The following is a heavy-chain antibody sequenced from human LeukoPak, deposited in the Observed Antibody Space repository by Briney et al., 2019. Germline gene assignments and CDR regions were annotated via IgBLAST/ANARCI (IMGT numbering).Heavy chain of an antibody. Sequence: GASVKVSCKASGYTFTSYDINWVRQATGQGLEWMGWMNPNSGNTGYAQKFQGRVTMTRNTSISTAYMELSILRSEDTAVYYCARGRINLLTYYYGSGSYWDYWGQGTLVTVSS. CDR3: ARGRINLLTYYYGSGSYWDY. CDR2: MNPNSGNT. V-gene: IGHV1-8*01. J-gene: IGHJ4*02. D-gene: IGHD3-10*01. CDR1: GYTFTSYD.